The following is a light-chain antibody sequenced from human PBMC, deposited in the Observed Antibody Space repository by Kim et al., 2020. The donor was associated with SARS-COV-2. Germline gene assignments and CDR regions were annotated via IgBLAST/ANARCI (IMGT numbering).Light chain of an antibody. V-gene: IGKV3-11*01. Sequence: LSAGERATLSCRASQGVSSYLAWYQQKPGQAPRLLIYDASSMATGIPARFSGSGSGTDFTLTISSLEPEDFAVYYCQQRSNWPPYTFGQGTKLEI. J-gene: IGKJ2*01. CDR3: QQRSNWPPYT. CDR1: QGVSSY. CDR2: DAS.